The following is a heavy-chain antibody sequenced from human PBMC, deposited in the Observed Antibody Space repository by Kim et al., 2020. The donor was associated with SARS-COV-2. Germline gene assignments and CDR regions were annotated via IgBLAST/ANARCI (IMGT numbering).Heavy chain of an antibody. D-gene: IGHD2-21*01. J-gene: IGHJ4*01. CDR2: ISPYNGNT. Sequence: ASVKVYCKTSGYTFANYGISWVRQAPGQGLEWKGWISPYNGNTNLAQTGQGRVTLTTDTSTNTAYMELSSLRSDDTAVYFCARAPRGSHIVVVSASRDGFFDFWGQRTLLT. V-gene: IGHV1-18*04. CDR1: GYTFANYG. CDR3: ARAPRGSHIVVVSASRDGFFDF.